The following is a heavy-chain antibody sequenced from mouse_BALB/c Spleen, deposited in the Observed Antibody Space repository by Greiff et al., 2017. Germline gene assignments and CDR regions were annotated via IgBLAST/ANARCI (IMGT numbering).Heavy chain of an antibody. CDR3: ARGYGTGFAY. V-gene: IGHV1-80*01. CDR2: IYPGDGDT. D-gene: IGHD1-1*01. J-gene: IGHJ3*01. Sequence: QVQLKESGAELVRPGSSVKISCKASGYAFSSYWMNWVKQRPGQGLEWIGQIYPGDGDTNYNGKFKGKATLTADKSSSTAYMQLSSLTSEDSAVYFCARGYGTGFAYWGQGTLVTVSA. CDR1: GYAFSSYW.